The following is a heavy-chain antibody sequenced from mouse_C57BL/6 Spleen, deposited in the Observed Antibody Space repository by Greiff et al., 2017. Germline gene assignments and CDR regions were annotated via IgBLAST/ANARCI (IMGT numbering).Heavy chain of an antibody. Sequence: QVQLQQPGAELVQPGASVKMSCKASGYTFTSYWITWVKQRPGQGLEWIGDIYPGSGSTNYNEKFKSKATLTVDTSSSTAYMQLSSLTSEDSAVYYCARGLRRDWYFDVWGTGTTVTVSS. V-gene: IGHV1-55*01. D-gene: IGHD2-4*01. CDR2: IYPGSGST. J-gene: IGHJ1*03. CDR3: ARGLRRDWYFDV. CDR1: GYTFTSYW.